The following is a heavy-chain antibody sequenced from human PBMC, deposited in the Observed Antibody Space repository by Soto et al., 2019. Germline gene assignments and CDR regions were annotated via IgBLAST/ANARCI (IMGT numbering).Heavy chain of an antibody. CDR3: ARDRNAAGSDY. Sequence: QVQLVESGGGLVKPGGSLRLSCAASGFTFNDFYMSWIRQAPGKGLEWISYISSGSTNIFYADSVKGRFTVSRDNAKNSVYLQMDSLRAEDTAVYYCARDRNAAGSDYWGQGTLVTVSS. V-gene: IGHV3-11*01. CDR2: ISSGSTNI. D-gene: IGHD1-1*01. J-gene: IGHJ4*02. CDR1: GFTFNDFY.